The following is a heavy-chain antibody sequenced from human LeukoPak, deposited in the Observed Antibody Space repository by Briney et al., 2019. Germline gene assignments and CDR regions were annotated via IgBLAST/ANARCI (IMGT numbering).Heavy chain of an antibody. J-gene: IGHJ4*02. CDR2: ISGSGGST. Sequence: QAGGSLRLSCAASGFTFSSYAMSWVRQAPGKGLEWVSAISGSGGSTYYADSVKGRFTISRDNSKNTLYLQMNSLRAEDTAVYYCAKDFRRWGSYWDYWGQGTLVTVSS. CDR3: AKDFRRWGSYWDY. CDR1: GFTFSSYA. V-gene: IGHV3-23*01. D-gene: IGHD3-16*01.